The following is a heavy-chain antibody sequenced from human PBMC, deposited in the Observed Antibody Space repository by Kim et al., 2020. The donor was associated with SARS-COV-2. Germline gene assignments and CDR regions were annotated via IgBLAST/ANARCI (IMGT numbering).Heavy chain of an antibody. CDR1: GGSISSSSYY. CDR2: IYYSGST. V-gene: IGHV4-39*01. D-gene: IGHD3-22*01. CDR3: ARRSTLRHYYDSSAAFDY. Sequence: SETLSLTCTVSGGSISSSSYYWGWIRQPPGKGLEWIGSIYYSGSTYYNPSLKSRVTISVDTSKNQFSLKLSSVTAADTAVYYCARRSTLRHYYDSSAAFDYWGQGTLVTVSS. J-gene: IGHJ4*02.